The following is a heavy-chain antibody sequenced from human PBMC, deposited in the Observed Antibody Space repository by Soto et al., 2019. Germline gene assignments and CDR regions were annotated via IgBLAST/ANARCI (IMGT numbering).Heavy chain of an antibody. CDR2: IYYSGST. CDR3: AGGGYSGYEVDY. V-gene: IGHV4-59*08. CDR1: GGSISSYY. Sequence: PSETLSLTCTVSGGSISSYYWSWIRQPPGKGLEWIGYIYYSGSTNYNPSLKSRVTISVDTSKNQFSLELSSVTAADTAVYYCAGGGYSGYEVDYWGQGTLVTVSS. J-gene: IGHJ4*02. D-gene: IGHD5-12*01.